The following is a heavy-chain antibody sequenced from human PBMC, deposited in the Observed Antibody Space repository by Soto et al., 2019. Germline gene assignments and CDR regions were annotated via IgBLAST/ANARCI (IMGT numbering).Heavy chain of an antibody. CDR3: ARESRYCSGGSCYFLPGIDY. CDR1: GYTFTSYY. J-gene: IGHJ4*02. V-gene: IGHV1-46*01. D-gene: IGHD2-15*01. CDR2: INPSGGST. Sequence: ASVKVSCKASGYTFTSYYIHWVRHAPGQGLEWMGIINPSGGSTSYAQKFQGRVTITADESTSTAYMELSSLRSEDTAVYYCARESRYCSGGSCYFLPGIDYWGQGTLVTVSS.